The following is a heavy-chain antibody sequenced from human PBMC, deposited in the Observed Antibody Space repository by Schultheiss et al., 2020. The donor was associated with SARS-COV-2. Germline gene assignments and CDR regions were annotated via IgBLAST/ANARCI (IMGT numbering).Heavy chain of an antibody. CDR2: IIPIFGTA. CDR1: GYTFTSYD. CDR3: ATDGERYCSGGSCSPAFDY. Sequence: ASVKVSCKASGYTFTSYDINWVRQATGQGLEWMGGIIPIFGTANYAQKFQGRVTMTRNTSISTAYMELSSLRSEDTAVYYCATDGERYCSGGSCSPAFDYWGQGTLVTVSS. V-gene: IGHV1-8*01. D-gene: IGHD2-15*01. J-gene: IGHJ4*02.